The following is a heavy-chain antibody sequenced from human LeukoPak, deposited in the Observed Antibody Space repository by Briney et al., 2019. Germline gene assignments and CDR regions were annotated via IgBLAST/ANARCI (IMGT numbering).Heavy chain of an antibody. V-gene: IGHV4-59*08. J-gene: IGHJ4*02. CDR1: GGSLSSYY. CDR2: IYYSGST. CDR3: ARHPSGSYFAY. D-gene: IGHD1-26*01. Sequence: PSETLSLTCTVSGGSLSSYYWSWIRQPPGKGLEWIGYIYYSGSTNYNPSLKSRVTISIDTSKKQFSLKLSSVTAADTAVYYCARHPSGSYFAYWGQGTLVTVSS.